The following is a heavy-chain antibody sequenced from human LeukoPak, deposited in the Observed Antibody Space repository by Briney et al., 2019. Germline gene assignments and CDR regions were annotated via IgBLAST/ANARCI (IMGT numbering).Heavy chain of an antibody. CDR3: ARRLLDYYDSSGYTPIDY. CDR2: IYYSGST. CDR1: GGSISSYY. D-gene: IGHD3-22*01. Sequence: SETLSLTCTVSGGSISSYYWGWIRQPPGKGLEWIGSIYYSGSTYYNPSLKSRVTISVDTSKNQFSLKLSSVTAADTAVYYCARRLLDYYDSSGYTPIDYWGQGTLVTVSS. V-gene: IGHV4-39*01. J-gene: IGHJ4*02.